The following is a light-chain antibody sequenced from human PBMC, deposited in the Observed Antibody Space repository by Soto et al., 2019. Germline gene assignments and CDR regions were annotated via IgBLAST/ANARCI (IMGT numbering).Light chain of an antibody. Sequence: QSALTQPASVSGSPGQSITISCTGTSSDGGGYNYVSWYQQHPGKAPKLMIYDVSNRPSGVSNRFSGSESGNTASLTISGLQAEDEADYYCRSYTSSSTLDVFGTGTKVTVL. CDR1: SSDGGGYNY. V-gene: IGLV2-14*01. J-gene: IGLJ1*01. CDR2: DVS. CDR3: RSYTSSSTLDV.